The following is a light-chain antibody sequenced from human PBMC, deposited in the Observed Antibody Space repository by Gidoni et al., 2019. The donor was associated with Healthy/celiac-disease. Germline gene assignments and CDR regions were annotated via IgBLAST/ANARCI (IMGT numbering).Light chain of an antibody. CDR1: KLGDKY. V-gene: IGLV3-1*01. CDR3: QAWDSSL. Sequence: SYELTHPPSVSVSPGQTASITCSGDKLGDKYACWYQQKPGQSPVLVIYQDSKRPSGIPERFSGSNYGKTATLTISGTQAMDEADYYCQAWDSSLFGGGTKLTVL. J-gene: IGLJ2*01. CDR2: QDS.